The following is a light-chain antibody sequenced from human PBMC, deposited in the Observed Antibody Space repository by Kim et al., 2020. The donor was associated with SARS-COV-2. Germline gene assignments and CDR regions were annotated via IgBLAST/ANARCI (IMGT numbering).Light chain of an antibody. V-gene: IGKV1-5*01. CDR3: QQYNSYSYT. J-gene: IGKJ2*01. CDR2: DAS. Sequence: SAAVGDGVTITGRASQSISSWLAWYQQKPGKAPKLLIYDASSLESGVPSRFSGSGSGTEFTLTISSLQPDDFATYYCQQYNSYSYTFGQGTKLEI. CDR1: QSISSW.